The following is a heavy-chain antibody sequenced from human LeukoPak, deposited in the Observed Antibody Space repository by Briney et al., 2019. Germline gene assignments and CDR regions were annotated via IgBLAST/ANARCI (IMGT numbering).Heavy chain of an antibody. V-gene: IGHV4-39*01. Sequence: SETLSLTCTVSGGSISSSSYYWGWIRQPPGKGLEWIGSIYYSGSTYYNPSLKSRVTISVDTSKNQFSLKLSSVTAADTAVYYCARLGAAANSNWFDPWGQGTLVTVSS. CDR2: IYYSGST. CDR3: ARLGAAANSNWFDP. D-gene: IGHD6-13*01. J-gene: IGHJ5*02. CDR1: GGSISSSSYY.